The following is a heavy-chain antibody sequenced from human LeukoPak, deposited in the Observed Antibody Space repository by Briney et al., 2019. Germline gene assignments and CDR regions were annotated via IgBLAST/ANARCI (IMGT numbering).Heavy chain of an antibody. V-gene: IGHV3-33*06. CDR2: IRYDGSNK. CDR1: GFTFSSYG. D-gene: IGHD6-13*01. J-gene: IGHJ6*03. CDR3: AKVAALSYYMDV. Sequence: GRSLRLSCAASGFTFSSYGMSWVRQAPGKGLEWVSVIRYDGSNKYYADSVKGRFTISRDNSKNTLYLQMNSLRAEDTAVYYCAKVAALSYYMDVWGKGTTVTVSS.